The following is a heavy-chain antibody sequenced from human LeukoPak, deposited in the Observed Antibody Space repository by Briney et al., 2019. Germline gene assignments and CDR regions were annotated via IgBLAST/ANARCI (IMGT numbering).Heavy chain of an antibody. CDR2: IIPILGIA. CDR1: GGTFSSYT. D-gene: IGHD3-22*01. V-gene: IGHV1-69*04. CDR3: AREYYDSSGYYPVYYYGMDV. Sequence: ASVKVSCKASGGTFSSYTISWVRQAPGQGLEWMGRIIPILGIANYAQKFQGRVTITADKSTSTAYMELSSLRSEDTAVYYCAREYYDSSGYYPVYYYGMDVWGQGTTVTVSS. J-gene: IGHJ6*02.